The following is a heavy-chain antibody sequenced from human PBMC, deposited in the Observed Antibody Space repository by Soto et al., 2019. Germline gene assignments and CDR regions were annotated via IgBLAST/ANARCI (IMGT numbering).Heavy chain of an antibody. CDR2: INAGNGNT. CDR3: ARSSGYYYVDY. Sequence: QVQIVKSGDAVKKPGASVKVSCKASGYTFTSYAMHWVRQAPGQRLEWMGWINAGNGNTKYSQKFQGRVTITRDTSASTAYIELSSLRSEDMAVYYCARSSGYYYVDYWGQGTMVNVYS. J-gene: IGHJ4*02. CDR1: GYTFTSYA. D-gene: IGHD3-22*01. V-gene: IGHV1-3*01.